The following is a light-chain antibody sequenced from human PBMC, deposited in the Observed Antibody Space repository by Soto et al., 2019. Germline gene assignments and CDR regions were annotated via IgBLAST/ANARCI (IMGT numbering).Light chain of an antibody. V-gene: IGKV1-5*01. Sequence: DIQMTQSPSTLSASVGDRVTITCRASQSISTWLAWYQQKPGKAPKVLIYEASNLESGVPSRFSGSGSGTEFTLTISTLQPDDVATYYCQQYNSYQWTFGQGTKVEIK. CDR1: QSISTW. CDR3: QQYNSYQWT. CDR2: EAS. J-gene: IGKJ1*01.